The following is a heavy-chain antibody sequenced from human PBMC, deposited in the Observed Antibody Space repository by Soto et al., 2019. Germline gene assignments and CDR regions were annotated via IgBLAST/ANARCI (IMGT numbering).Heavy chain of an antibody. Sequence: GGSLRLSCAASRFTFNSYAMSWVRQAPGKGLEWVSGISGSGDNTYYADSAKGRFTISRDNSKNMLYLQMNSLRSGDTAVYYCAAATGIGVVAATPDYWGQGTLLPVS. V-gene: IGHV3-23*01. D-gene: IGHD2-15*01. CDR1: RFTFNSYA. J-gene: IGHJ4*02. CDR3: AAATGIGVVAATPDY. CDR2: ISGSGDNT.